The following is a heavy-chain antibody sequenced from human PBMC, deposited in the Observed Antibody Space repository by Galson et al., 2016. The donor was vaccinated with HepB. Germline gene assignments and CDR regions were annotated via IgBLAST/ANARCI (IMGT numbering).Heavy chain of an antibody. J-gene: IGHJ6*02. CDR2: ITGAGAST. CDR3: AKVAGGRIPAAGVDYYYYYALYV. D-gene: IGHD6-13*01. V-gene: IGHV3-43*02. Sequence: SLRLSCAASGFSFDDYAMHWVRQVPGRGLEWVSLITGAGASTYYADSVKGRFTISKDNSKNSLYLQMNSLRTEDSALYYCAKVAGGRIPAAGVDYYYYYALYVWGQGTTVIVSS. CDR1: GFSFDDYA.